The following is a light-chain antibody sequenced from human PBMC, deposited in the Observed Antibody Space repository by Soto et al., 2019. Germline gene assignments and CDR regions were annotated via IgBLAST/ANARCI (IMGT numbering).Light chain of an antibody. CDR1: QSVGTNY. CDR2: ATS. Sequence: EIVLTQSPGTLSLSPGERATLSCRASQSVGTNYLAWFQQKPGQAPRLLIYATSTRATGIPDRFSGSGSGTDFTLTITRLEPEDCAVYYCQQYDSSPRTFGQGTRVEIK. J-gene: IGKJ1*01. CDR3: QQYDSSPRT. V-gene: IGKV3-20*01.